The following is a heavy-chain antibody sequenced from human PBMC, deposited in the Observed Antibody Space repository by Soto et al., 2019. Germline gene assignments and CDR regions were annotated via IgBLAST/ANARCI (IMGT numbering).Heavy chain of an antibody. Sequence: ASVKVCCKASGYTFTSYCISWVRQAPGQGLEWMGWISAYNGNTNYAQKLQGRVTMTTDTSTSTAYMELRSLRSDDTAVYYCATYEPIIRAFDYWGRGTLVTVSS. V-gene: IGHV1-18*04. J-gene: IGHJ4*02. CDR1: GYTFTSYC. CDR3: ATYEPIIRAFDY. CDR2: ISAYNGNT. D-gene: IGHD3-10*01.